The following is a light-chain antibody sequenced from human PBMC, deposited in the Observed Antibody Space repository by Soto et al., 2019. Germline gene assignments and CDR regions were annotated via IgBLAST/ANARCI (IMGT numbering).Light chain of an antibody. CDR3: CSYAGSYTFYV. Sequence: LTQPRSVSGSPGQSVTISCSGTSSDVGGYNYVSWHQQYPGAAPKLMIYDVTMRPSGVPYRFSGSKSGNTASLTISGLQAEDEADYYCCSYAGSYTFYVFGGGTRSPS. CDR1: SSDVGGYNY. J-gene: IGLJ1*01. CDR2: DVT. V-gene: IGLV2-11*01.